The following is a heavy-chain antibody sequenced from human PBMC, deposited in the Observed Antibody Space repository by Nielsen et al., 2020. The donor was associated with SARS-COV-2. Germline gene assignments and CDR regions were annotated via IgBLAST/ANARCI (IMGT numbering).Heavy chain of an antibody. J-gene: IGHJ3*02. D-gene: IGHD3-22*01. Sequence: SETLSLTCAVSGGSISSSNWWSWVRQPPGKGLEWIGEIYHSGSTNYNPSLKSRVTISVDTSKNQFSLKLSSVTAADTAVYYCARLTYYYDSSGSPRLDAFDIWGQGTMVTVSS. V-gene: IGHV4-4*02. CDR3: ARLTYYYDSSGSPRLDAFDI. CDR2: IYHSGST. CDR1: GGSISSSNW.